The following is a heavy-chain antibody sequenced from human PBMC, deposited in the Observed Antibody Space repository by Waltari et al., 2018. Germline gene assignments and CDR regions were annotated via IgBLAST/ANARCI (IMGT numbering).Heavy chain of an antibody. Sequence: QLQLQESGPALVKPSETLSLPCTVSGDSISSSGYFWGWIRPSPGKGLEWIGGIYYTGSTYYNPSLMSRVTISADTSKNQFSLNLCSVTAADTAVFYCARFSKSANWFDPWGQGTLVTVAS. J-gene: IGHJ5*02. CDR2: IYYTGST. CDR1: GDSISSSGYF. CDR3: ARFSKSANWFDP. V-gene: IGHV4-39*01. D-gene: IGHD3-3*02.